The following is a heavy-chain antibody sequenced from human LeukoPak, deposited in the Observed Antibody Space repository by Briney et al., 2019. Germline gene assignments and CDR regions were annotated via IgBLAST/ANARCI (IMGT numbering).Heavy chain of an antibody. J-gene: IGHJ4*02. D-gene: IGHD2-15*01. CDR2: IYYSGSS. CDR3: ARHENIVVVVAATGFDN. CDR1: GGSISNSYY. Sequence: SETLSLTCTVAGGSISNSYYWGWIRQPPGKGLEWIGSIYYSGSSYYNPSLKSRLTISVDTSKNQFSLKLSSVTAADTAVYYCARHENIVVVVAATGFDNWGQGTLVTVSS. V-gene: IGHV4-39*01.